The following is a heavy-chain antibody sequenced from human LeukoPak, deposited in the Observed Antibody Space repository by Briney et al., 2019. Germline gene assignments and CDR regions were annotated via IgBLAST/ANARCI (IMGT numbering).Heavy chain of an antibody. D-gene: IGHD6-6*01. CDR3: ARQDGSSAPPFNY. CDR1: GGSISRTSYY. J-gene: IGHJ4*02. V-gene: IGHV4-39*01. CDR2: IYYSGST. Sequence: SETLSLTCTVSGGSISRTSYYWGWIHQPPGKGLEWIGSIYYSGSTYYNPSLKSRVTISVDTSKNQFSLKLSSVTAADTAVYYCARQDGSSAPPFNYWGRGTLVTVSS.